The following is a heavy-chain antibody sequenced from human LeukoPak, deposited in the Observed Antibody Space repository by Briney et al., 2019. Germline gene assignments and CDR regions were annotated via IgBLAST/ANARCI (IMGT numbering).Heavy chain of an antibody. Sequence: GASVKVSCKASGYTFTAYYMHWVRQAPGQGLEWMGWINPNGGATNYAQNFQGRVTMTADTSISTAYLDLSRLRSDDSAVYYCARDPIVQAGYYYGMDVWGQGTTVTVSS. CDR3: ARDPIVQAGYYYGMDV. V-gene: IGHV1-2*02. D-gene: IGHD2/OR15-2a*01. CDR2: INPNGGAT. J-gene: IGHJ6*02. CDR1: GYTFTAYY.